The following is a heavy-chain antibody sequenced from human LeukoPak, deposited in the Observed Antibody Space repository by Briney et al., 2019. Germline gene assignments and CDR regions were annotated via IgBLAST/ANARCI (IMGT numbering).Heavy chain of an antibody. Sequence: PTGGSLRLSCAASGFSFSSYWMNWVRRAPGKGLEWLANIKEDGSKKYYVDSVKGRFTISRDNAKNSLYLQMDSLRAEDTAVYYCARGVLIAAAGTGWFDPWGQGTLVTVSS. CDR2: IKEDGSKK. CDR3: ARGVLIAAAGTGWFDP. J-gene: IGHJ5*02. CDR1: GFSFSSYW. V-gene: IGHV3-7*03. D-gene: IGHD6-13*01.